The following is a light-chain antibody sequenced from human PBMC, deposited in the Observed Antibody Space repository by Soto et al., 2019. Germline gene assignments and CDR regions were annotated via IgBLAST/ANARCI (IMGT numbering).Light chain of an antibody. J-gene: IGKJ1*01. CDR3: QHYNSDSEA. V-gene: IGKV1-5*03. Sequence: DIQITQSPSTLSGSVGDRVTIACRASQTISSWLAWYQQKPGKAPKLLIYKASTLKSGVPSRFSGSGSGTEFALTISSLQPDDFETYYCQHYNSDSEACGPGTKVEI. CDR2: KAS. CDR1: QTISSW.